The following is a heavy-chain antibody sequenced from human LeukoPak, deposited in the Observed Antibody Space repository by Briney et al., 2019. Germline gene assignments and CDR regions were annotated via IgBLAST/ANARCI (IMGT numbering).Heavy chain of an antibody. CDR1: GGSISSYY. D-gene: IGHD3-10*01. V-gene: IGHV4-59*01. Sequence: SEALSLTCTVSGGSISSYYWSWIRQPPGKGLEWIGYIYYSGSTNYNPSLKSRVTISVDTSKNQFSLKLSSVTAADTAVYYCARGNYYGSGSYYNFDYWGQGTLVTVSS. CDR3: ARGNYYGSGSYYNFDY. J-gene: IGHJ4*02. CDR2: IYYSGST.